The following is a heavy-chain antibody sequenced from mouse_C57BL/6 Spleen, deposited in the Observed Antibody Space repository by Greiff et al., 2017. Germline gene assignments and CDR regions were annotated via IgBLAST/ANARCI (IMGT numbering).Heavy chain of an antibody. CDR1: GYTFTDYE. V-gene: IGHV1-15*01. CDR2: IDPETGGT. J-gene: IGHJ1*03. CDR3: TREGTGAWYFDV. D-gene: IGHD4-1*01. Sequence: QVQLQQSGAELVRPGASVTLSCKASGYTFTDYEMHWVKQTPVHGLEWIGAIDPETGGTAYNQKFKGKAILTADKSSSTAYMELRSLTSEDSAVXYCTREGTGAWYFDVWGTGTTVTVSS.